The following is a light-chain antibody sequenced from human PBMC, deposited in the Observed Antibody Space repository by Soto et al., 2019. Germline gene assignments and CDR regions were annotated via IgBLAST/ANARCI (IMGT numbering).Light chain of an antibody. J-gene: IGLJ1*01. Sequence: QSALTQPASVSGSPGQSITISCTGTSSDVGGYNYVSWYQHHPGTAPQLMIYNVSNRPSGVSDRFSGSKSGNTASLTISGLQAEDDADYYCSSDTSRSNYVFGTGTKLTVL. CDR2: NVS. CDR1: SSDVGGYNY. CDR3: SSDTSRSNYV. V-gene: IGLV2-14*03.